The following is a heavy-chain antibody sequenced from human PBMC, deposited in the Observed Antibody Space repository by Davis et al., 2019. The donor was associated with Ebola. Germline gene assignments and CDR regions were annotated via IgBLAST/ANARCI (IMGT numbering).Heavy chain of an antibody. D-gene: IGHD2-2*01. CDR1: GGSIRSYY. V-gene: IGHV4-59*08. CDR3: ARALCSSTRCYASPFDY. CDR2: IYYSGST. J-gene: IGHJ4*02. Sequence: SETLSLTCTVSGGSIRSYYWRWFRPPPGKGLEWIGYIYYSGSTHYNPSLESRVTITVDTSKSQFSLKLTSVTAADTAVYYCARALCSSTRCYASPFDYWGQGTLVTVSS.